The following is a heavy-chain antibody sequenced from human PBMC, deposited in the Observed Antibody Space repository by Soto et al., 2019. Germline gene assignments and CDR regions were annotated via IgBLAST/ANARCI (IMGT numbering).Heavy chain of an antibody. Sequence: QDQLVQSGAEVKKPGASVRVSCETSGYNFNTYALSWVRQAPGQGLEWIEWISAYNGSIKYAQKFQDRVTLTTDTSTSTAFMELRNLRSDDTAVYFCARDKWFGEISPFQHWGQGTPVTVSS. J-gene: IGHJ1*01. V-gene: IGHV1-18*01. CDR3: ARDKWFGEISPFQH. CDR1: GYNFNTYA. D-gene: IGHD3-10*01. CDR2: ISAYNGSI.